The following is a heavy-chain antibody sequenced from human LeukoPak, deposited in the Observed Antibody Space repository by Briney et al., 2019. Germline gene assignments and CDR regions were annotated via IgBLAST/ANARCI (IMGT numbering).Heavy chain of an antibody. CDR1: GYTFTSYY. Sequence: ASVKVSCKASGYTFTSYYMHWVRQAPGQGLEWMGIINPSGGSTSYAQKFQGRDTMTRDTSTSTVYMELSSLRSEDTAVYYCARDLADYDFWSGYSGGGKPLDYWGQGTLVTVSS. CDR2: INPSGGST. D-gene: IGHD3-3*01. V-gene: IGHV1-46*01. J-gene: IGHJ4*02. CDR3: ARDLADYDFWSGYSGGGKPLDY.